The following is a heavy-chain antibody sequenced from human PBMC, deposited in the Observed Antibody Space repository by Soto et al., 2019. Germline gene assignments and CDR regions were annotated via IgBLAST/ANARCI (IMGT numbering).Heavy chain of an antibody. Sequence: ASVKVSCKASGYTFTSYYMHWVRQAPGQGLEWMGIINPSGGSTSYAQKFQGRVTMTRDTSTSTAYMELSRLRSDDTAVYYCARAQFYDEANDGSGSYYNVYSFDIWGQGTMVTVSS. D-gene: IGHD3-10*01. CDR1: GYTFTSYY. CDR2: INPSGGST. CDR3: ARAQFYDEANDGSGSYYNVYSFDI. J-gene: IGHJ3*02. V-gene: IGHV1-46*01.